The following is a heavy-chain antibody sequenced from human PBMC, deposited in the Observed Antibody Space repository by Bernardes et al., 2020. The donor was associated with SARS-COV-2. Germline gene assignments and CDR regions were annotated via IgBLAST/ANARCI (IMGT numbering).Heavy chain of an antibody. V-gene: IGHV1-2*02. CDR3: AIPPTNYDRYGMDV. D-gene: IGHD3-22*01. CDR2: INPNSGGT. Sequence: ASVKVSCKASGYIFTGYYMHWVRQAPGQGLEWMGWINPNSGGTNYAQKFQGRVTMTRDTSISTAYMELGRLRSDDTAVYYCAIPPTNYDRYGMDVWGQGTTVTVSS. CDR1: GYIFTGYY. J-gene: IGHJ6*02.